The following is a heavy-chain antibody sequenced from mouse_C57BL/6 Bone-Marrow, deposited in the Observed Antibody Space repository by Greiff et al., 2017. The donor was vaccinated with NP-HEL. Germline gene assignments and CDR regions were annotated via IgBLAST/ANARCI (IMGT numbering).Heavy chain of an antibody. V-gene: IGHV1-26*01. D-gene: IGHD1-1*01. Sequence: EVQLQQSGPELVKPGASVKISCKASGYTFTDYYMNWVKQSHGKSLEWIGDINPNNGGTSYNQKFKGKATLTVDKSSSTAYMELRSLTSEDSAVYYWARSPLGSSYEYFDDWGQGTTRTVSS. CDR3: ARSPLGSSYEYFDD. CDR2: INPNNGGT. CDR1: GYTFTDYY. J-gene: IGHJ2*01.